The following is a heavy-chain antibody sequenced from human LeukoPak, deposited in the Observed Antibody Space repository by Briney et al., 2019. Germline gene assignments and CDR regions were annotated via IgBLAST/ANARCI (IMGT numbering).Heavy chain of an antibody. V-gene: IGHV3-33*01. D-gene: IGHD6-19*01. CDR2: IWYDGSNK. CDR3: AREGSSGWYRRGNWFDP. J-gene: IGHJ5*02. CDR1: GFTFSSYG. Sequence: GRSLRLSCAASGFTFSSYGMHWVRQAPGKGLEWVAVIWYDGSNKYYADSVKGRFTISRDNSKNTLYLQMNSLRSDDTAVYYCAREGSSGWYRRGNWFDPWGQGTLVTVSS.